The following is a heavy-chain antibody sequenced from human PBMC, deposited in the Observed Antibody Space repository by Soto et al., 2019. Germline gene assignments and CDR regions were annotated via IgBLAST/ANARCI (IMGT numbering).Heavy chain of an antibody. CDR1: GFTFSDYY. Sequence: GGSLRLSCAASGFTFSDYYMSWIRQAPGKGLEWVSYISSSSSYTNYADSVKGRFTISRDNAKNSLYLQMSSLRAEDTAVYYCARDHHRYSGYDYVDYWGQGTLVTVSS. J-gene: IGHJ4*02. D-gene: IGHD5-12*01. V-gene: IGHV3-11*05. CDR3: ARDHHRYSGYDYVDY. CDR2: ISSSSSYT.